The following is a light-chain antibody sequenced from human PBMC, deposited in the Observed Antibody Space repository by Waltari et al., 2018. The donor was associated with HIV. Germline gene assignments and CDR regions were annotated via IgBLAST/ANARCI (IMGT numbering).Light chain of an antibody. CDR1: QNITSNY. CDR3: QHYGSSPRYT. CDR2: GAS. Sequence: EVDLTLAPDTLSLSPGERATLSCRASQNITSNYLAWYQQRLGQAPRLLIYGASSRATGIPERFAGSGSGTDFTLTISRLEPEDFAMYYCQHYGSSPRYTFGQGTNLEIK. V-gene: IGKV3-20*01. J-gene: IGKJ2*01.